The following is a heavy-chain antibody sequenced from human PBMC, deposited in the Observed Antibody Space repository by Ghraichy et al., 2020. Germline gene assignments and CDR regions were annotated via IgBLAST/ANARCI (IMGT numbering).Heavy chain of an antibody. D-gene: IGHD2-15*01. V-gene: IGHV4-30-4*08. J-gene: IGHJ4*02. Sequence: SETLSLTCTVSGGSISTGDYHWGWIRQPPGKGLEWIGYIYYSGITYYNPSLESRVTISIDTSKNQFSLKVSPVTAADTAVYYCARARKGSCSGGACLEPFDYWGQGTLVTVSS. CDR2: IYYSGIT. CDR1: GGSISTGDYH. CDR3: ARARKGSCSGGACLEPFDY.